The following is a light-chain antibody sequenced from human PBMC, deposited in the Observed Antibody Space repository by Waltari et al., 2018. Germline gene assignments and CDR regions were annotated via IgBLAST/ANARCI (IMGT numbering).Light chain of an antibody. CDR2: AAS. J-gene: IGKJ1*01. CDR1: QSVSKY. V-gene: IGKV3-20*01. CDR3: QNHERLPAT. Sequence: EVVLTQSPGTLSLSPGERATLPCRASQSVSKYLAWYQQRPGQAPRLLSYAASTSATGVPDRFSGSGFGTDFSLTISRLEPEDFAVYYCQNHERLPATFGQGTKVEIK.